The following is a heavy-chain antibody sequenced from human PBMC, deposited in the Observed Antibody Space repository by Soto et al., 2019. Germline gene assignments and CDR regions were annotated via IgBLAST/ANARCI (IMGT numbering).Heavy chain of an antibody. J-gene: IGHJ6*02. CDR2: ISGSGGST. D-gene: IGHD6-13*01. CDR3: AKDHSSSWYLTPFPSYGMDV. V-gene: IGHV3-23*01. CDR1: GFTFSSYS. Sequence: GGSLRLSCAAPGFTFSSYSLSWVRQAPGKGLEWVSAISGSGGSTYYADSVKGRFTISRDNSKNTLYLQMNSLRAEDTAVYYCAKDHSSSWYLTPFPSYGMDVWGQGTTVTVSS.